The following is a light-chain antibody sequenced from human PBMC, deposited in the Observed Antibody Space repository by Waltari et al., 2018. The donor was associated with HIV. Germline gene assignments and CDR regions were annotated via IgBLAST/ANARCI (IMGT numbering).Light chain of an antibody. Sequence: EIVMTQSPATLSVSPGERATLSCRASQSVSSNLAWYQQQHGQAPRLLIYGSSTRATGIPARFSGSGSGTEFTLTISSLQSEDFAVYYCQQYNNWPPPFTFGPGTKVDIK. V-gene: IGKV3-15*01. J-gene: IGKJ3*01. CDR3: QQYNNWPPPFT. CDR1: QSVSSN. CDR2: GSS.